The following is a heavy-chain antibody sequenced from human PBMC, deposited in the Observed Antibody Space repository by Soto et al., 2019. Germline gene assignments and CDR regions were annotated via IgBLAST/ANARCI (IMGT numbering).Heavy chain of an antibody. CDR2: ISAYNGNT. CDR1: GYTFTSYG. D-gene: IGHD6-6*01. J-gene: IGHJ4*02. Sequence: ASVKVSCKASGYTFTSYGIRWVRQAPGQGLEWMGWISAYNGNTSYAQKVQGRVTMTTDTSTSTDYMELRSLRSDDTAVYYCTYSSSSGGSDYWGQGTLVTVSS. V-gene: IGHV1-18*01. CDR3: TYSSSSGGSDY.